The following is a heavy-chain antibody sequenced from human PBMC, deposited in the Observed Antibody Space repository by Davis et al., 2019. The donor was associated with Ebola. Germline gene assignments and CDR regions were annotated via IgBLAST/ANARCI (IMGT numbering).Heavy chain of an antibody. CDR2: ISGRSSTI. CDR3: ARELGYSSTSAGYCDY. Sequence: GGSLRLSCAVSGFTFSDAYMSWVRQAPGKGLEWVSYISGRSSTIYYADSVKGRFTISRDNAKNSLYLQMNSLRAEDTAVYYCARELGYSSTSAGYCDYWGQGTLVTVSS. CDR1: GFTFSDAY. D-gene: IGHD6-6*01. J-gene: IGHJ4*02. V-gene: IGHV3-11*01.